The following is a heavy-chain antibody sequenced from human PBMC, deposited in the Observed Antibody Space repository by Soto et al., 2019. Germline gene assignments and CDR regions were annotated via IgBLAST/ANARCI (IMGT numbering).Heavy chain of an antibody. CDR1: GGSISSSNW. J-gene: IGHJ5*02. D-gene: IGHD1-26*01. CDR3: ATLPPRVVASLLPIPT. Sequence: VQLRQSGPGLVKPSGTLSLTCAVSGGSISSSNWWTWVRQAPGKGLEWIGEIYHSGNTYYNPSPKGRGTITVDKPNNQFSLKLNSVTAADTAVYYCATLPPRVVASLLPIPTWGQGTLVTVSS. V-gene: IGHV4-4*02. CDR2: IYHSGNT.